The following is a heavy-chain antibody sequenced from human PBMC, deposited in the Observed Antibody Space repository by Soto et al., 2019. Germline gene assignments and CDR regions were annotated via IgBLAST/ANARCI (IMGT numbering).Heavy chain of an antibody. CDR3: ARRVGSCSGTSCNGWFDP. J-gene: IGHJ5*02. Sequence: WETLSLTCSVSGDSISKTTSYWGWIRQPPGKGLEWIGTIYHSGSTYYNPSLMSRVTLSVDKSKNQFSLKLNSVTAADTAVYYCARRVGSCSGTSCNGWFDPWGQGTLVTVSS. CDR1: GDSISKTTSY. CDR2: IYHSGST. D-gene: IGHD2-2*01. V-gene: IGHV4-39*01.